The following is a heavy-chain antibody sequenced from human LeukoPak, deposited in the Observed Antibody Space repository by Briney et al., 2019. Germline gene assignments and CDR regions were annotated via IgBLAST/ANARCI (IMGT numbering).Heavy chain of an antibody. Sequence: GRSQRLSCAATGFRFSSYDMHWVRQAPGKGLEWVAAISAEGDIQIYLDSVKGRFTISRDNAKNSLYLQMNSLRAEDTAVYYCARGSRYMDVWGKGTTVTVSS. CDR2: ISAEGDIQ. CDR1: GFRFSSYD. D-gene: IGHD2-2*01. V-gene: IGHV3-30-3*01. CDR3: ARGSRYMDV. J-gene: IGHJ6*03.